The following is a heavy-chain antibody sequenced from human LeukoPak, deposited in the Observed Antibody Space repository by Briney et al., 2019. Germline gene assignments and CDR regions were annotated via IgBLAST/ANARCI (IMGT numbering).Heavy chain of an antibody. V-gene: IGHV4-59*01. CDR1: GGSMRSYY. D-gene: IGHD1-26*01. CDR3: ARGGWSLDY. J-gene: IGHJ4*02. CDR2: IYYSGST. Sequence: SETLSLTCTVSGGSMRSYYWSRFRQPPGKGLEWIGYIYYSGSTSYNPSLESRVTISVDTSKNQFSLKLTSLTAADTAVYYCARGGWSLDYWGQGILVTVSS.